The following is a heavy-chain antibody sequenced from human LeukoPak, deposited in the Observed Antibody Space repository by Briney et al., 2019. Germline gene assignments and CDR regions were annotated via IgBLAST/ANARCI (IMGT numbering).Heavy chain of an antibody. CDR1: GFTFSSYA. Sequence: GGSLRLSCAASGFTFSSYAMSWVRQAPGKGLEWVSAVSGSGGSTYYADSVKGRFTISRDNSKNTLYLQMNSLGAEDTAVYYCAKGVNSYGLEIAFDIWGQGTMVTVSS. D-gene: IGHD5-18*01. CDR3: AKGVNSYGLEIAFDI. J-gene: IGHJ3*02. V-gene: IGHV3-23*01. CDR2: VSGSGGST.